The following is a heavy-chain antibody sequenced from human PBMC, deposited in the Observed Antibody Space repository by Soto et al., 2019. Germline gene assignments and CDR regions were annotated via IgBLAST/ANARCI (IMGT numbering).Heavy chain of an antibody. V-gene: IGHV3-7*01. CDR1: GFTFSSYW. J-gene: IGHJ3*02. D-gene: IGHD3-3*01. CDR2: IKQDGSEK. CDR3: ARELNYDFWSGDAFDI. Sequence: GGSLRLSCAASGFTFSSYWMSWVRQAPGKGLEWVANIKQDGSEKYYVDSVKGRFTISRDNAKNSLYLQMNSLRAEDTAVYYCARELNYDFWSGDAFDIWGQGTIVTV.